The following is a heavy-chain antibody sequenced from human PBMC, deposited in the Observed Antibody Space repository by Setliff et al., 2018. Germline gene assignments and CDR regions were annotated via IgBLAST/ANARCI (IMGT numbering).Heavy chain of an antibody. J-gene: IGHJ6*03. D-gene: IGHD3-3*01. V-gene: IGHV1-69*06. CDR1: GYTLTELS. CDR2: IIPIFGTA. Sequence: VKVSCKVSGYTLTELSMHWVRQAPGKGLEWMGRIIPIFGTANYAQKFQGRVTITADKSTSTAYMELSSLRSEDTAVYYCARDPPHDFWSGYYGRGGYYYYMDVWGKGTTVTVS. CDR3: ARDPPHDFWSGYYGRGGYYYYMDV.